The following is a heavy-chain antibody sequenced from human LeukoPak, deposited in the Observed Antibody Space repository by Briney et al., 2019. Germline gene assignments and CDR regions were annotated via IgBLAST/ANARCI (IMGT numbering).Heavy chain of an antibody. Sequence: SETLSLTCTVSGGSISSSSYYWGWIRQPPGKGLEWIGSIYYSGSTYYNPSLKSRVTISVDTSKNQFSLKLSSVTAADTAVYYCVSGIAAAGRRYYFDYWGQGTLVTVSS. CDR1: GGSISSSSYY. V-gene: IGHV4-39*01. CDR2: IYYSGST. CDR3: VSGIAAAGRRYYFDY. J-gene: IGHJ4*02. D-gene: IGHD6-13*01.